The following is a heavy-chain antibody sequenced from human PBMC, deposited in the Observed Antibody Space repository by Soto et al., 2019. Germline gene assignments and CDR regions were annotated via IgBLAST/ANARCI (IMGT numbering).Heavy chain of an antibody. Sequence: GGSLRLSCAASGFTFSSYWMHWVRQAPGKGLVWVSRINSDGSSTSYADSVKGRFTISRDNAKKTLYLQMNSQRAEDTAVYYCARDLYYDFWSGRTGYYYYYYGMDVWGQGTTVTVSS. CDR2: INSDGSST. D-gene: IGHD3-3*01. CDR1: GFTFSSYW. V-gene: IGHV3-74*01. J-gene: IGHJ6*02. CDR3: ARDLYYDFWSGRTGYYYYYYGMDV.